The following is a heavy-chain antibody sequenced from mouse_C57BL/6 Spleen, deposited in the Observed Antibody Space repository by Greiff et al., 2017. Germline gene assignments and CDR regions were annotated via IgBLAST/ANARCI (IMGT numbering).Heavy chain of an antibody. CDR2: IYPRSGNT. D-gene: IGHD4-1*01. CDR1: GYTFTSYG. CDR3: ARAPLTGHYYAMDY. V-gene: IGHV1-81*01. J-gene: IGHJ4*01. Sequence: QVQLQQSGAELARPGASVKLSCKASGYTFTSYGISWVKQRTGQGLEWIGEIYPRSGNTYYNEKFKGKATLTADKSSSTAYMELRSLTSEDSAVYVCARAPLTGHYYAMDYWGQGTSVTVSS.